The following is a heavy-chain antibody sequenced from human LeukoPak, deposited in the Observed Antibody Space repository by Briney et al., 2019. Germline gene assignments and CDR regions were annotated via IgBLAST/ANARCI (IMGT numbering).Heavy chain of an antibody. CDR3: ARDRIGDSVIYFDS. Sequence: GGSLRLSCAASGFSFSDYWMYWVRQAPGEGLVWVSRINSDGSSKNYADSVKGRFTISRDNAKNAHYLQMNSLRAEDTAVYYCARDRIGDSVIYFDSWGQGTLVTVSS. CDR1: GFSFSDYW. D-gene: IGHD4-17*01. J-gene: IGHJ4*02. V-gene: IGHV3-74*01. CDR2: INSDGSSK.